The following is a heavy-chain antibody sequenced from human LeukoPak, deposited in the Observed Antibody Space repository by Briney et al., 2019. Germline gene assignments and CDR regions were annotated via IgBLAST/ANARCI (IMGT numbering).Heavy chain of an antibody. V-gene: IGHV4-39*01. J-gene: IGHJ4*02. Sequence: SETLSLTSTVSGGSISSSSFYWGWIRQPPGKGLEWNGSIYYSGSTYYNPSLKSRVTISVDTSKNQFSLKLSSVTAADTAVYYCARSGATSTVVTSGVNYFDYWGQGTLVTVSS. CDR1: GGSISSSSFY. CDR2: IYYSGST. CDR3: ARSGATSTVVTSGVNYFDY. D-gene: IGHD4-23*01.